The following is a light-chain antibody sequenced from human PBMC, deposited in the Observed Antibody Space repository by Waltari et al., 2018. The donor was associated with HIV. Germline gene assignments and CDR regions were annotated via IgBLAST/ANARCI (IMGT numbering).Light chain of an antibody. CDR3: QQSYGTPLT. Sequence: DIQMTQSPSSLSASVGDRVTVTCRASQNVNTYLNWYQQRPGKAPNLLIYAASSLQSGVPSKFSGSGSGTDFTLTISSLQPEDFASYYCQQSYGTPLTFGPGTKVDIK. CDR2: AAS. V-gene: IGKV1-39*01. CDR1: QNVNTY. J-gene: IGKJ3*01.